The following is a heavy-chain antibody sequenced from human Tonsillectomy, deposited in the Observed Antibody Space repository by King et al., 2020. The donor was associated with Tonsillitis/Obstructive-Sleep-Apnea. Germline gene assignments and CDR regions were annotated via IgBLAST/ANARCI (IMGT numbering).Heavy chain of an antibody. Sequence: VQLVESGGGLVQPGRSLRLSCTASGFTFGDYAMSWVRQAPGKGLEWVGFIRSKAYGGTTEYAASVKGRFTISRDDSKSIAYLQMNSLKTQDTAVYYCTRVPQDYGDYSDFDYWRQGTLVTVYS. CDR1: GFTFGDYA. V-gene: IGHV3-49*04. J-gene: IGHJ4*02. CDR3: TRVPQDYGDYSDFDY. CDR2: IRSKAYGGTT. D-gene: IGHD4-17*01.